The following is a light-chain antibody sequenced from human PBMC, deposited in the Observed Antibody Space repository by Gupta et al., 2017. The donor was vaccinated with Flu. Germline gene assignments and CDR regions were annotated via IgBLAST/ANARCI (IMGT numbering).Light chain of an antibody. Sequence: SVLTPPPSCSAAPAQRVTISCSGSSSNIADTYVPWYQHLPGTAPKLLIYDNGKRPSGIPDRFSGSKSGTSATLDISGLQSGDEADYYCGAWDSSLTAWVFGGGTKLTVL. J-gene: IGLJ3*02. CDR2: DNG. CDR3: GAWDSSLTAWV. V-gene: IGLV1-51*01. CDR1: SSNIADTY.